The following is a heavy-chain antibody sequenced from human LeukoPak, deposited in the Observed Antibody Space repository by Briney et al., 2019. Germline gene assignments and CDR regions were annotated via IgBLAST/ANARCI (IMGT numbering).Heavy chain of an antibody. CDR3: ARPIKSADSSSSWFDP. V-gene: IGHV1-46*01. CDR1: GYTFTSYY. D-gene: IGHD6-6*01. CDR2: INPSGGST. J-gene: IGHJ5*02. Sequence: ASVKASCKTSGYTFTSYYMHWVRQAPGQGLEWMGIINPSGGSTSYAQKFQGRVTMTRDTSTSTAYMEVSSLRSEDTAVYYCARPIKSADSSSSWFDPWGQGTLVTVSS.